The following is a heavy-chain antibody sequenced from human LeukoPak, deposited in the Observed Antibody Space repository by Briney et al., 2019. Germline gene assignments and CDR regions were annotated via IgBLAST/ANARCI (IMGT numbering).Heavy chain of an antibody. CDR1: GFTFSSYW. CDR2: IEQDGGEK. Sequence: GGSLRLSCAASGFTFSSYWMSWVRQAPGKGLEWVANIEQDGGEKYYVDSVKGRFTISRDKAKNSLYLQMNSLRAEDTAVYYCARAIEYCGSSSCYYYFDYWGQGTLVTVSS. J-gene: IGHJ4*02. V-gene: IGHV3-7*01. CDR3: ARAIEYCGSSSCYYYFDY. D-gene: IGHD2-2*01.